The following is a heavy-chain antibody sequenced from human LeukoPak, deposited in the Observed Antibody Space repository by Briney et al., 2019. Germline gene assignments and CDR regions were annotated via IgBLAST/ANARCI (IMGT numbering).Heavy chain of an antibody. D-gene: IGHD3-22*01. CDR3: ARDLGLYYDSSGYYGDHWFDP. CDR1: GGSISSYY. Sequence: PSETLSLTCTVSGGSISSYYWSWIRQPPGKGLEWIGYIYYSGSTNYNPSLKSRVTISVDTSKNQFSLKLSSVTAADTAVYYCARDLGLYYDSSGYYGDHWFDPWGQGTLVTVSS. J-gene: IGHJ5*02. V-gene: IGHV4-59*01. CDR2: IYYSGST.